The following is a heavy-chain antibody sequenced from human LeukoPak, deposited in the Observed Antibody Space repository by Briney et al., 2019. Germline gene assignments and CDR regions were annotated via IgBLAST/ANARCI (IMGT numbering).Heavy chain of an antibody. CDR1: GFTFSSYA. J-gene: IGHJ3*02. CDR2: ISYDGSNK. CDR3: ARALRSGYDAFDI. V-gene: IGHV3-30-3*01. Sequence: PGRSLRLSCAASGFTFSSYAMHWVRQAPGKGLEWVAVISYDGSNKYYADSVKGRFTISRDNSKNTLYLQMNSLRAEDTAVYYCARALRSGYDAFDIWGQGTMVTVSS. D-gene: IGHD4-17*01.